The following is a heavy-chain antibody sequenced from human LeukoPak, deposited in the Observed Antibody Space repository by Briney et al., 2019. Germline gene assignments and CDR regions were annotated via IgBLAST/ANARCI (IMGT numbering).Heavy chain of an antibody. Sequence: ASVKVSCKASGGTFSSYTISWVRQAPGQGLERMGRIIPILGIANYAQKFQGRVTITADKSTSTAYMELSSLRSEDTAVYYCARGSTMVRGPGDYYYYGMDVWGQGTTVTVSS. CDR3: ARGSTMVRGPGDYYYYGMDV. J-gene: IGHJ6*02. V-gene: IGHV1-69*02. CDR1: GGTFSSYT. D-gene: IGHD3-10*01. CDR2: IIPILGIA.